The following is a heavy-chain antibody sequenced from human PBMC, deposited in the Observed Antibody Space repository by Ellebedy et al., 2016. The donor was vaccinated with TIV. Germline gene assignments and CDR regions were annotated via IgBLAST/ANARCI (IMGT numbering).Heavy chain of an antibody. CDR1: GGSISSSSYY. V-gene: IGHV4-39*01. Sequence: MPSETLSLTCTVSGGSISSSSYYWGWIRQPTGKGLAWIGSIYYSGSTYYNPSLKSRVTISVDTSKNQFSLKLSSVTAADTAVYYCARLDYSNYYFDYWGQGTLVTVSS. CDR2: IYYSGST. J-gene: IGHJ4*02. CDR3: ARLDYSNYYFDY. D-gene: IGHD4-11*01.